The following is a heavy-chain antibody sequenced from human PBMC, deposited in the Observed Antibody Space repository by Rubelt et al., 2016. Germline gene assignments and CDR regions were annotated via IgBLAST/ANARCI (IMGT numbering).Heavy chain of an antibody. CDR1: GFTFSSYS. J-gene: IGHJ4*02. D-gene: IGHD6-13*01. V-gene: IGHV3-23*04. Sequence: EVQLVESGGGLVQPGGSLRLSCAASGFTFSSYSMNWVRQAPGKGLEWVSTISGSGGTTHYADSVKGRFTISRDNSKNTLYLQMNGLRAEDTAVYYCAKGISSSWYYFDYWGQGTLVTVSS. CDR3: AKGISSSWYYFDY. CDR2: ISGSGGTT.